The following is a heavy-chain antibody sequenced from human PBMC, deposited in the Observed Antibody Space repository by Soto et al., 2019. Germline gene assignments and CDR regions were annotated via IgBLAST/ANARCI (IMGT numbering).Heavy chain of an antibody. D-gene: IGHD3-10*01. CDR3: ARDRADGGVNY. CDR2: IIPILGIA. V-gene: IGHV1-69*08. CDR1: GGTFSSYT. Sequence: QVQLVQSGAEVKKPGSSVKVSCKASGGTFSSYTISWVRQAPGQGLEWMGRIIPILGIANYAQKFQGRVTLTANKPTSTAYMELSSLRSVDTAVHYCARDRADGGVNYWGQGTLVTVSS. J-gene: IGHJ4*02.